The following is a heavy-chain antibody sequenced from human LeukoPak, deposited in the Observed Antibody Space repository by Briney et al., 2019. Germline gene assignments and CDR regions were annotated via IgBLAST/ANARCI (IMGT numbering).Heavy chain of an antibody. V-gene: IGHV4-38-2*02. CDR3: ARDVSSRRFDA. CDR2: IYHSGPI. D-gene: IGHD2-2*01. CDR1: NYSIRSGYY. Sequence: SETLSLTCAVSNYSIRSGYYWAWIRQAPGKGLEWIASIYHSGPIYYNPSLKSRVTIAVDESKNQFSLNLSSVTATDTAFYFCARDVSSRRFDAWGHGTLVTVSS. J-gene: IGHJ5*01.